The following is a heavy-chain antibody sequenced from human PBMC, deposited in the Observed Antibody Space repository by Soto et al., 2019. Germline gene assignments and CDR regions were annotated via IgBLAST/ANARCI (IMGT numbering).Heavy chain of an antibody. CDR3: ARDQGHIYSGYDFPNYYYGMDV. V-gene: IGHV1-2*02. D-gene: IGHD5-12*01. CDR1: GYTFTGYY. J-gene: IGHJ6*02. Sequence: GASVKVSCKASGYTFTGYYTHWVRQAPGQGLEWMGWINPNSGGTNYAQKFQGRVTMTRDMSISTAYMELSRLRSDDTAVYYCARDQGHIYSGYDFPNYYYGMDVWGQGTTVTVSS. CDR2: INPNSGGT.